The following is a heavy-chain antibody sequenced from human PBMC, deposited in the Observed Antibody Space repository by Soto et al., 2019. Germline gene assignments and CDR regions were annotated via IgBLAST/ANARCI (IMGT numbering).Heavy chain of an antibody. Sequence: LETLSLTCAVYGGSFSGYYWSWIRQPPGKGLEWIGEINHSGSTNYNPSLKRRVTISVDTSKNQFSLKLSSVTAADTAVYYCARGRLYFGYRYFDYWGQGTLVTVSS. CDR1: GGSFSGYY. V-gene: IGHV4-34*01. CDR2: INHSGST. CDR3: ARGRLYFGYRYFDY. D-gene: IGHD3-9*01. J-gene: IGHJ4*02.